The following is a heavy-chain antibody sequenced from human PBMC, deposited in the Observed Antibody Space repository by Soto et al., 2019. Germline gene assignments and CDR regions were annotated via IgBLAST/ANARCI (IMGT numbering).Heavy chain of an antibody. CDR2: IIPIFGTA. D-gene: IGHD4-17*01. Sequence: VASVKGSCKDSGGTFSSYAISWVRRAPGQGLEWMGGIIPIFGTANYAQKFQGRVTITADKSTSTAYMELSSLRSEDTAMYYCASFDYGGNSGAFDIWGQGTMVTVSS. J-gene: IGHJ3*02. CDR1: GGTFSSYA. CDR3: ASFDYGGNSGAFDI. V-gene: IGHV1-69*06.